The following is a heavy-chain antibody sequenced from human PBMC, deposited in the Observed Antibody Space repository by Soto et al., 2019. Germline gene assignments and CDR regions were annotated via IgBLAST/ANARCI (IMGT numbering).Heavy chain of an antibody. CDR3: ATAQWELPRGRFDF. D-gene: IGHD1-26*01. CDR2: FDPEDGET. V-gene: IGHV1-24*01. Sequence: ASVKVSCKVSGYTLTELSMHWVRQAPGKGLEWMGGFDPEDGETIYAQKFQGRVTMTEDTSTDTAYMELSSLRSEDTAVYYCATAQWELPRGRFDFWGQGTLVTVSS. J-gene: IGHJ4*02. CDR1: GYTLTELS.